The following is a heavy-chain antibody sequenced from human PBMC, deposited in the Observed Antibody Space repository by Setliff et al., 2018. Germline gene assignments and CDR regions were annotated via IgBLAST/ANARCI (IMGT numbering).Heavy chain of an antibody. D-gene: IGHD3-22*01. Sequence: SGPTLVNPTETLTLTCTVSGFSRSNARMGVSWIRQPPGKALEWLAHIFSNDEKSYSTSLKSRLTISKDTSKSQVVLTMTNMDPVDTATYYCARAYYDSSGYYPLVYWGQGTLVTVSS. V-gene: IGHV2-26*01. CDR3: ARAYYDSSGYYPLVY. CDR1: GFSRSNARMG. J-gene: IGHJ4*02. CDR2: IFSNDEK.